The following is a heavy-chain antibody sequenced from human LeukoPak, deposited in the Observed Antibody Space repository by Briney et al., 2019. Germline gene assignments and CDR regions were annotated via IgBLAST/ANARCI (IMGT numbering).Heavy chain of an antibody. CDR1: GFIFRDYE. D-gene: IGHD3-10*01. CDR2: IQQDGSEK. J-gene: IGHJ4*02. Sequence: PGGSLRLTCVGSGFIFRDYEMTWVRQAPGKGLEWVATIQQDGSEKYYVDSVKGRFTISRDNAENSLSLQMNSLRAEDTAVYYCARGSSQHGSGFFDYWGQGTLVTVSS. CDR3: ARGSSQHGSGFFDY. V-gene: IGHV3-7*01.